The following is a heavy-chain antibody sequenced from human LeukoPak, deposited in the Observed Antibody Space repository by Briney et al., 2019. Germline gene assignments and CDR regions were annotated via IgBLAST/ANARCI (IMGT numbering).Heavy chain of an antibody. CDR3: ARDLSPMFSFDY. CDR1: GYTFTGYY. V-gene: IGHV1-46*01. D-gene: IGHD3-10*02. Sequence: ASVKVSCKASGYTFTGYYAPWVRQAPGQGLEWMGIINPSGGTTSYAQKFQGRVTMTRDTSTSTVYMELSSLRSEDTAVYYCARDLSPMFSFDYRGQATELTVSS. CDR2: INPSGGTT. J-gene: IGHJ4*02.